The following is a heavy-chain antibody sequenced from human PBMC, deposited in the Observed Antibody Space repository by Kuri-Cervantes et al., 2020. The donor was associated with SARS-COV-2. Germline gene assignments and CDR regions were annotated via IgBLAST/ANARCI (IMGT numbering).Heavy chain of an antibody. D-gene: IGHD2-15*01. Sequence: GGSLRLSCAASGFTFSSYSRNWVRQAPGKGLEWVSSISSSSSYIYYADSVNGRVTISRHNAKNSLYLQMNSLGAEDTAVYYCARELGGGSVWGQGTLVTVSS. CDR1: GFTFSSYS. CDR2: ISSSSSYI. V-gene: IGHV3-21*01. J-gene: IGHJ4*02. CDR3: ARELGGGSV.